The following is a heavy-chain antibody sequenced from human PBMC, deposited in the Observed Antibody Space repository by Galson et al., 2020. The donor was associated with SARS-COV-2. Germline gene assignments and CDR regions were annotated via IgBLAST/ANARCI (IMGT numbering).Heavy chain of an antibody. CDR2: IYYSGST. J-gene: IGHJ4*02. V-gene: IGHV4-39*01. CDR3: ARHGAGGGSYYYDSSGYSYYFDY. CDR1: GGSISSSSYY. D-gene: IGHD3-22*01. Sequence: SQTLSLTCTVSGGSISSSSYYWGWIRQPPGKGLEWIGSIYYSGSTYYNPSLKSRVTISVDTSKNQFSLKLSSVTAADTAVYYCARHGAGGGSYYYDSSGYSYYFDYWGQGTLVTVS.